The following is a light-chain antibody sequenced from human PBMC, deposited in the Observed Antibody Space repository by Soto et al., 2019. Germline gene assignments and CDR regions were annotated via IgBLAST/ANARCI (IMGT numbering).Light chain of an antibody. J-gene: IGLJ1*01. CDR1: SSNIGSNY. V-gene: IGLV1-47*01. CDR3: AAWDARMSGYV. CDR2: RNN. Sequence: QSVLTQPPSASGTPGQRVTISCSGSSSNIGSNYVYWYQQLPGTAPKLLIYRNNQRPSGVTDRFSGSKSGTSATLAISGLRPEDEAYYYCAAWDARMSGYVFGTGPKVTVL.